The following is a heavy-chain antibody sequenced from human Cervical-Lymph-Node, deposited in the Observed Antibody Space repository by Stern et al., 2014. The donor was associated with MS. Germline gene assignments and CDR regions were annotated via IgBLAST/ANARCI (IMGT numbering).Heavy chain of an antibody. V-gene: IGHV2-5*02. J-gene: IGHJ4*02. CDR2: IQWDDDK. CDR1: GFSLRTRGAA. CDR3: AHRGGNSRFGY. Sequence: ESGPTQVKPTQTLTLTCTFSGFSLRTRGAAVGWIRQPPGKPLAWLALIQWDDDKRYSPSLKSRLTITKDTSKNQVVLTMTNINPVDTATYYCAHRGGNSRFGYWGQGTLVIVSS. D-gene: IGHD4-23*01.